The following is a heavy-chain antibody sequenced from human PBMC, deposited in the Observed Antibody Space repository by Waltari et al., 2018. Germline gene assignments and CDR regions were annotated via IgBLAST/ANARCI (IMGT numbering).Heavy chain of an antibody. CDR2: IGTSGDT. CDR1: GFTFSSYD. CDR3: ARGGDSTDYGGVDCAFDI. J-gene: IGHJ3*02. Sequence: EVQLVESGGGLVQPGGSLRLSCAASGFTFSSYDMHWVRQATGKGLEWVSAIGTSGDTYYPGSVKGRFTISRENAKNSLYLQMNSLRAGDTAVYYCARGGDSTDYGGVDCAFDIWGQGTMVTVSS. V-gene: IGHV3-13*01. D-gene: IGHD4-17*01.